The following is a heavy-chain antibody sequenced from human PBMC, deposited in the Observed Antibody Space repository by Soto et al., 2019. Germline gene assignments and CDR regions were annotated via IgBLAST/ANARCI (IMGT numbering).Heavy chain of an antibody. CDR1: GYTFTSYG. V-gene: IGHV1-18*01. Sequence: ASVKVSCKASGYTFTSYGMSWVRQAPGQGLEWMGWINAGNGNTNYSQKLQGRVTMTRDTSTSTAYMELSSLRSEDTAVYYCARDPSYYGLDVWGQGTTVTVSS. J-gene: IGHJ6*02. CDR2: INAGNGNT. CDR3: ARDPSYYGLDV.